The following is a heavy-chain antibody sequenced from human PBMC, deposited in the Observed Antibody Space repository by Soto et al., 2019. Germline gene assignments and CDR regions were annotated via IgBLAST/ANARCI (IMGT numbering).Heavy chain of an antibody. Sequence: SVKVSCKASGGTFSSYAISWVRQAPGQGLEWMGGIIPIFGTANYAQKFQGRVTITADKPTSTAYMELSSLRSEDTAVYYCASTDCSSTSCYPSSVGVRGVPFDYWGQGTLVTVSS. CDR3: ASTDCSSTSCYPSSVGVRGVPFDY. CDR1: GGTFSSYA. J-gene: IGHJ4*02. CDR2: IIPIFGTA. D-gene: IGHD2-2*01. V-gene: IGHV1-69*06.